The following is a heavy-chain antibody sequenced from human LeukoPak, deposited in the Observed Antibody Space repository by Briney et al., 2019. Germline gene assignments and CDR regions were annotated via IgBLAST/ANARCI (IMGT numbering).Heavy chain of an antibody. CDR2: INPNSGGT. CDR3: ARAPYDFWSGSNNWFDP. D-gene: IGHD3-3*01. Sequence: ASVKVSCKASGYTFTGYYMHWVRQAAGQGLEWIGWINPNSGGTNYAQKFQGRVTMTRDTSISTAYMELSRLRSDDTAVYYCARAPYDFWSGSNNWFDPWGQGTLVTVSS. CDR1: GYTFTGYY. V-gene: IGHV1-2*02. J-gene: IGHJ5*02.